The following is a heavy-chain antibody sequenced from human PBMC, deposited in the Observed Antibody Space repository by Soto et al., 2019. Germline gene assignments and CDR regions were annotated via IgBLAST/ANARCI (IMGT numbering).Heavy chain of an antibody. V-gene: IGHV4-34*01. CDR3: ARGTPSPLIVRSSRGPWFDP. CDR1: GGSFSGYY. J-gene: IGHJ5*02. D-gene: IGHD2-15*01. Sequence: SETLSLTCAVYGGSFSGYYWSWIRQPPGKGLEWIGEINHSGSTNYNPSLKSRVTISVDTSKNQFSLKLSSVTAADTAVYFCARGTPSPLIVRSSRGPWFDPWGQGTLVTVSS. CDR2: INHSGST.